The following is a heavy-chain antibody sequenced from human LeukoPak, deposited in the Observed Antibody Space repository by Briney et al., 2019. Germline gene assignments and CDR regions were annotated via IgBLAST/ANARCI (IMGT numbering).Heavy chain of an antibody. Sequence: GGSLRLSCAASGVTFSRYSMNWLRQAPGKGLEWVSSIRSSGDYKYYADSVKGRFIIDRDNAKNSLYLQMNSLRAEDTAMYYRAREVVRGDTSTNYYDYWGQGTLVTVSA. CDR3: AREVVRGDTSTNYYDY. CDR2: IRSSGDYK. V-gene: IGHV3-21*01. J-gene: IGHJ4*02. D-gene: IGHD3-10*01. CDR1: GVTFSRYS.